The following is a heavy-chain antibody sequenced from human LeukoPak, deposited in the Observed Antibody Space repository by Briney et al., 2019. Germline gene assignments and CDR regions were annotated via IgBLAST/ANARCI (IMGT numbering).Heavy chain of an antibody. V-gene: IGHV4-4*07. Sequence: SETLSLTCTVSGGSISSYYGSGLRQPAGKGLEWIGRIYTRGSTNYIPSLKSRVTMSVDTSKNQFSLKLSSVTAADTAVYYCAKANPDDYVSCFDHWGQGTLVTVSS. CDR3: AKANPDDYVSCFDH. D-gene: IGHD3-16*01. CDR2: IYTRGST. J-gene: IGHJ5*02. CDR1: GGSISSYY.